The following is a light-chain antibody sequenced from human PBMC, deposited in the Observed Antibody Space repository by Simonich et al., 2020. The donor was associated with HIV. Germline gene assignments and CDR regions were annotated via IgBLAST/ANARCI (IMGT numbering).Light chain of an antibody. Sequence: FMLTQPHSVSESPGKTVTISCTRSSDSIASNYVQWYQQRPGSAPTTVIYEDNQRPAGVPDRFSGSIDSSSNSASLIISGLKTEDEADYYCQSYDSSNQGVFGGGTKLTVL. CDR2: EDN. CDR3: QSYDSSNQGV. CDR1: SDSIASNY. V-gene: IGLV6-57*03. J-gene: IGLJ3*02.